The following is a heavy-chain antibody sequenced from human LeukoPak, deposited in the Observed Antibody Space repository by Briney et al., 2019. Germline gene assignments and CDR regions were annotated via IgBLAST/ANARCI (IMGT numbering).Heavy chain of an antibody. Sequence: PGRPLRLSCAASGFTFSSYAMHWVRQAPGKGLEWVAVISYDGSNKYYADSVKGRFTISRDNSKNTLYLQMNSLRAEDTAVYYCARPSYDSSGYYYFDYWGQGTLVTVSS. CDR3: ARPSYDSSGYYYFDY. D-gene: IGHD3-22*01. CDR2: ISYDGSNK. CDR1: GFTFSSYA. V-gene: IGHV3-30*04. J-gene: IGHJ4*02.